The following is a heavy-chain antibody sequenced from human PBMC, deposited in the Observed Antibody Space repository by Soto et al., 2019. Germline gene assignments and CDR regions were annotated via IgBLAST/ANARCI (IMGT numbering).Heavy chain of an antibody. J-gene: IGHJ5*02. CDR1: GGSISSYY. V-gene: IGHV4-59*01. CDR3: ARGYCSSTICYIWDNWFDP. CDR2: IYYSGRT. Sequence: QVQLQESGPGLVKPSETLSLTCTVSGGSISSYYWSWIRQPPGKGLEWIGYIYYSGRTNYNPSLKSRVTISVDTSKNQSSLQLSSVTAADTAVYYCARGYCSSTICYIWDNWFDPWGQGTLVTVSS. D-gene: IGHD2-2*02.